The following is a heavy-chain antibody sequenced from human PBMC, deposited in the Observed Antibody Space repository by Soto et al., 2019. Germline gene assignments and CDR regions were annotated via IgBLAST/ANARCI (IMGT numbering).Heavy chain of an antibody. CDR1: GFTFSSYA. Sequence: PGGSLRLSWAASGFTFSSYAMSWVRQAPGKGLGWGGSISGSGGRTYYADSVQGRSPISRDHSKTTLSMQMPSLRAQDTAVHYCAKIRAHHRVNWFDPWGQGTPVTGSS. J-gene: IGHJ5*02. V-gene: IGHV3-23*01. CDR3: AKIRAHHRVNWFDP. D-gene: IGHD3-10*01. CDR2: ISGSGGRT.